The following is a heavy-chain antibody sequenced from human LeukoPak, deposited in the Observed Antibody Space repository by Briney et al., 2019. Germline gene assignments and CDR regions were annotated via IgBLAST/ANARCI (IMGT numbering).Heavy chain of an antibody. D-gene: IGHD1-26*01. CDR1: GFMLSSYV. Sequence: GGSLRLSCAASGFMLSSYVMSGVRQAPGKGLEWVSGISGGGGSPYYADSVKGRFTISRDNSQNTLYLQMNRLSAEDTAVYYCAKLRGATRGAFDIWGQGTMVTVSS. V-gene: IGHV3-23*01. J-gene: IGHJ3*02. CDR2: ISGGGGSP. CDR3: AKLRGATRGAFDI.